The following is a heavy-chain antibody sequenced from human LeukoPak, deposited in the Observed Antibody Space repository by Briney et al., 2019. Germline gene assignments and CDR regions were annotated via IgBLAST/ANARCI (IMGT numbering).Heavy chain of an antibody. D-gene: IGHD3-10*01. J-gene: IGHJ6*03. CDR3: ARNYYGSGGDYYYYMDV. Sequence: ASVKVSCKASGYTFTSYAMHWVRQAPGQRLEWMGWINAGNGNTKYSQEFQGRVTITRDTSASTAYMELRSLRSDDTAVYYCARNYYGSGGDYYYYMDVWGKGTTVTISS. CDR1: GYTFTSYA. V-gene: IGHV1-3*01. CDR2: INAGNGNT.